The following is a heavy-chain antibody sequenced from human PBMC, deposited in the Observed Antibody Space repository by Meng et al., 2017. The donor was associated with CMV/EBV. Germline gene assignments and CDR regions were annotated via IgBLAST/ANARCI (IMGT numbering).Heavy chain of an antibody. CDR2: INPSGGST. CDR1: GYTFTSYY. CDR3: ARDKIQLWPTVGYFDY. Sequence: QVKLGQSGGELQKPGASVKVSCKASGYTFTSYYMHWVRQAPGQGLEWMGIINPSGGSTSYAQKFQGRVTMTRDTSTSTVYMELSSLRSEDTAVYYCARDKIQLWPTVGYFDYWGQGTLVTVSS. D-gene: IGHD5-18*01. V-gene: IGHV1-46*01. J-gene: IGHJ4*02.